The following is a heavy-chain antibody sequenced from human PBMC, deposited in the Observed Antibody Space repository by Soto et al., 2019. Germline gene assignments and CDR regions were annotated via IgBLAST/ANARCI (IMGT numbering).Heavy chain of an antibody. D-gene: IGHD4-4*01. CDR2: IYYSGST. Sequence: SETLSLTCTVSGGSISSGDYYWSWIRQPPGKGLEWIGYIYYSGSTYYNPSLKSRVTISVDTSKNQFSLKLSSVTAADTAVYYYARGADYSNFYCDYWRQVNLVTVSS. J-gene: IGHJ4*02. CDR3: ARGADYSNFYCDY. CDR1: GGSISSGDYY. V-gene: IGHV4-30-4*01.